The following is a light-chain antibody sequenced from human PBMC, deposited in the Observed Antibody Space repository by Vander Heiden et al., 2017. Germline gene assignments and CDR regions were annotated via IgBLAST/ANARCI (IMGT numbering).Light chain of an antibody. CDR3: AAWDDSPSVVV. CDR1: SSNIGSNY. CDR2: RNN. Sequence: QSVLPQPPSASGTPGQRVTISCSGSSSNIGSNYVYWYQQLPGTAPKLLIYRNNQRPLGVPDRVSGSKSGTSASLAISGLRSEDEADYYCAAWDDSPSVVVFGGGTKLTVL. J-gene: IGLJ2*01. V-gene: IGLV1-47*01.